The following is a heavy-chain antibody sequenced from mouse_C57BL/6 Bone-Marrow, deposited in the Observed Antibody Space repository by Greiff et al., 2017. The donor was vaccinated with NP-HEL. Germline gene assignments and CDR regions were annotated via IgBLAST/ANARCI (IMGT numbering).Heavy chain of an antibody. J-gene: IGHJ2*01. V-gene: IGHV1-81*01. Sequence: QVQLQQSGAELARPGASVKLSCKASGYTFTSYGISWVKQRTGQGLEWIGEIYPRSGNTYYNEKFKGKATLTADKSSSTAYMELRSLTSEDSAVYFCARLFITTVEFDYWGQGTTLTVSS. CDR1: GYTFTSYG. CDR3: ARLFITTVEFDY. CDR2: IYPRSGNT. D-gene: IGHD1-1*01.